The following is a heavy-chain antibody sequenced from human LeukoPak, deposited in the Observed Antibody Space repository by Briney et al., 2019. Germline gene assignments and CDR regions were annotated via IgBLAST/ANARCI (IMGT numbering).Heavy chain of an antibody. CDR3: AKWGDYDVLTGYYVSDY. V-gene: IGHV3-23*01. CDR2: TTGSGGNT. D-gene: IGHD3-9*01. CDR1: GFTFSNYA. Sequence: GGSLTLSCAASGFTFSNYAMSWVRQAPGKGLEWVSATTGSGGNTYYADSVKGRFTISRDNSKNTVFLQMNSLRAEDTAVYYCAKWGDYDVLTGYYVSDYWGQGTLVTVSS. J-gene: IGHJ4*02.